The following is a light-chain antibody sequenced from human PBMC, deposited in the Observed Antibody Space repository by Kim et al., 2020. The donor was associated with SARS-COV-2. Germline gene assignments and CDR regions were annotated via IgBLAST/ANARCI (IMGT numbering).Light chain of an antibody. V-gene: IGKV2-28*01. CDR1: QSPLHSDGYNY. J-gene: IGKJ4*01. Sequence: DIVMTQSPLSLSVTPGEAASISCRSSQSPLHSDGYNYVDWYVQKPGHSPQLLIYFTSYRASGVPDRFSGSGSGTDFTLKISRVEAEDAGLYYCMQTLHTPLSFGGGTKVDIK. CDR2: FTS. CDR3: MQTLHTPLS.